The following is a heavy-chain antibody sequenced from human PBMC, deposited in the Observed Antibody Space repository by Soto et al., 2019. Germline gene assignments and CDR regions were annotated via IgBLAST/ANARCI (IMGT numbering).Heavy chain of an antibody. CDR1: GDSVTSVSDY. Sequence: PSETLSLTCTVSGDSVTSVSDYWSWIRQPPGKGLEWIGYVYYTGSTNYNPSLKSRVTISVDRSKNQFSLKLTSANAADTAVYYCARGRTVRNYADDSSDYFYFFDYWGQGTQVTVSS. J-gene: IGHJ4*02. V-gene: IGHV4-61*01. D-gene: IGHD3-22*01. CDR2: VYYTGST. CDR3: ARGRTVRNYADDSSDYFYFFDY.